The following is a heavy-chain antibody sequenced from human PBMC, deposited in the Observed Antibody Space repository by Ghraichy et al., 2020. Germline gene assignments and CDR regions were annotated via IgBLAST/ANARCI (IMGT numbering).Heavy chain of an antibody. CDR1: GDSVSSDSGA. CDR2: TYYNSKWYH. CDR3: ARGWLRTWFDP. Sequence: SQTLSLTCAISGDSVSSDSGAWNWIRQSPSRGLEWLGRTYYNSKWYHDYAVSVESRTTINPDTSKNQVSLQLNSVTPEDTAVYYCARGWLRTWFDPWGQGTLVTVSS. J-gene: IGHJ5*02. V-gene: IGHV6-1*01. D-gene: IGHD5-12*01.